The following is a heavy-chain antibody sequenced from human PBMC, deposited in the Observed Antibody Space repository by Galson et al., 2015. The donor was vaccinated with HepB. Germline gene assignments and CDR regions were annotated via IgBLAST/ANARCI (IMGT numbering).Heavy chain of an antibody. V-gene: IGHV4-59*01. Sequence: LSLTCTVSGGSISSYYWSWIRQPPGKGLEWIGYIYYSGSTNYNPSLQSRVTISVDTSKNQFSLNLSSVTAADTAVYYCARWDTAMAHIDYWGQGAPVTVSS. J-gene: IGHJ4*02. CDR1: GGSISSYY. D-gene: IGHD5-18*01. CDR3: ARWDTAMAHIDY. CDR2: IYYSGST.